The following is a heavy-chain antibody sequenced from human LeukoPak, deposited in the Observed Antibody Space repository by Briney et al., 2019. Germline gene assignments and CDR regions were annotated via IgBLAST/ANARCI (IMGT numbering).Heavy chain of an antibody. CDR2: ISYGGST. CDR1: GGSISSNSNY. J-gene: IGHJ4*02. V-gene: IGHV4-39*01. CDR3: ARQALWFFDH. Sequence: PSETLSLTCTVSGGSISSNSNYWAWIRQPPGRGLEWIGSISYGGSTYYSPSLESRVTISVDTSKNQFSLKLSSVTAADTAVYYFARQALWFFDHWGQGTLVTVSP. D-gene: IGHD2-21*01.